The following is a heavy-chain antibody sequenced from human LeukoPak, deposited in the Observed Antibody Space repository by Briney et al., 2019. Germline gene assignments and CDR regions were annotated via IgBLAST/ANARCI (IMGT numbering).Heavy chain of an antibody. CDR2: INSDGSST. V-gene: IGHV3-74*01. J-gene: IGHJ4*02. CDR3: ARARGYYDSSGYYVTPYYFDY. Sequence: PGGSLRLSCAASGFTFGSYWMHWVRQAPGKGLVWVSRINSDGSSTSYADSVKGRFTISRDNAKNTLYLQMNSLRAEDTAVYYCARARGYYDSSGYYVTPYYFDYWGQGTLVTVSS. CDR1: GFTFGSYW. D-gene: IGHD3-22*01.